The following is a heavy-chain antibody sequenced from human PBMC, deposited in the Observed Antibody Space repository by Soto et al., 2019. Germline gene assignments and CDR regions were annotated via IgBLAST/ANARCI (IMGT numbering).Heavy chain of an antibody. V-gene: IGHV4-39*01. J-gene: IGHJ6*02. CDR2: IYYSGST. CDR3: ASSGYYYYYGMDV. CDR1: GGSISSSSYY. Sequence: SETLSLTCTVSGGSISSSSYYWGWIRQPPGKGLEWIGSIYYSGSTYYNPSLKSRVTISVDTSKNQFSLKLSSVTAADTAVYYCASSGYYYYYGMDVWGQGTTVTVSS.